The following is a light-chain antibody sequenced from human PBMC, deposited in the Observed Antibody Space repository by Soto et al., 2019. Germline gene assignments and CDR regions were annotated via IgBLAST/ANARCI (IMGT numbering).Light chain of an antibody. V-gene: IGKV1-39*01. Sequence: DIQMTQSPASLSASVGDRITITCRASQSVGNHVNWYQQKPGTAHKLLIYATSILQRGVPSRFSCGGSGTEFTLTIRSLQPEDFATYSCQQTHSTVIFGQGT. CDR2: ATS. CDR3: QQTHSTVI. CDR1: QSVGNH. J-gene: IGKJ2*01.